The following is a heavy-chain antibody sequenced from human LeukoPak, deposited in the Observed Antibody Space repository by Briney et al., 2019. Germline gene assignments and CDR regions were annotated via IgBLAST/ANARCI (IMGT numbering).Heavy chain of an antibody. D-gene: IGHD3-22*01. Sequence: ASVKVSCKASGYTFTSYDINWVRQATGQGLEWMGWMNPNSGNTGYAQKFQGRVTMTRNTSISTAYMELSSLRSEDTAVYYCAREYYYDSSGYSQVGYGMDVWGQGTTVTVSS. J-gene: IGHJ6*02. CDR1: GYTFTSYD. CDR2: MNPNSGNT. CDR3: AREYYYDSSGYSQVGYGMDV. V-gene: IGHV1-8*01.